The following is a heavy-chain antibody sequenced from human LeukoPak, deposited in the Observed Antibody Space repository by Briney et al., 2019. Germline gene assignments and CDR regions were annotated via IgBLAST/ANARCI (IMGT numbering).Heavy chain of an antibody. CDR1: GFTFSLYA. Sequence: GGSLRLSCAASGFTFSLYAMSWVRQAPGKGLEWVSAISGSGDTTYYADSVKGRFTISRDNSNNTLYLQMSSLTAEDTAVYYCAREPSHWGQGTLVTVSS. CDR2: ISGSGDTT. CDR3: AREPSH. V-gene: IGHV3-23*01. J-gene: IGHJ4*02.